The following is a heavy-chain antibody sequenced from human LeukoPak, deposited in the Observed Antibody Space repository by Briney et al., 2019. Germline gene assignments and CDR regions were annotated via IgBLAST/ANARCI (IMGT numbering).Heavy chain of an antibody. D-gene: IGHD2-15*01. CDR2: ISRESGSI. J-gene: IGHJ4*02. CDR3: AKGSGSWADY. V-gene: IGHV3-9*01. Sequence: GGSLRLSCAASRFTFDDHAMHWVRKTPGKGLEWVSGISRESGSISYADSVKGRFTISRDNAKNSLYLQMNSLRPADTALYYCAKGSGSWADYWGQGTLVTVSS. CDR1: RFTFDDHA.